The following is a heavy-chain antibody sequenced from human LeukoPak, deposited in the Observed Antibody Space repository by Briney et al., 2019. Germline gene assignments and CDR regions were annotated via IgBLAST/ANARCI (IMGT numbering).Heavy chain of an antibody. CDR2: ISCNGGGI. CDR1: GFAFNSYA. CDR3: AKDRRECSGDHYYPHFDC. Sequence: GGSLRLSCAASGFAFNSYAMSWVRQAPGKGLEWVSGISCNGGGIYYADSVKGRFTISRDNSKNTVSLQMNSLRGEDTALYYSAKDRRECSGDHYYPHFDCWGQGTLVTVSS. V-gene: IGHV3-23*01. D-gene: IGHD3-22*01. J-gene: IGHJ4*02.